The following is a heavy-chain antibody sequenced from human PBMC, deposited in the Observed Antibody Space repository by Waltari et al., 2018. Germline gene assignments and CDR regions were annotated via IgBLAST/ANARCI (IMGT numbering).Heavy chain of an antibody. CDR1: GGSISSHY. V-gene: IGHV4-59*11. D-gene: IGHD2-15*01. CDR2: IYYSGST. Sequence: QVQLQESGPGLVKPSETLSLTCTVSGGSISSHYWSWIRQPPGKGLEWIGYIYYSGSTNYNPSLKSRVTISVDTSKNQFSLKLSSVTAADTAVYYCARDLLYGEEAIDIWGQGTMVTVSS. J-gene: IGHJ3*02. CDR3: ARDLLYGEEAIDI.